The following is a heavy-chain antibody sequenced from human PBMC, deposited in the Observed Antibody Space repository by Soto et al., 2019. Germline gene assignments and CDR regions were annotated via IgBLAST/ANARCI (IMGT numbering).Heavy chain of an antibody. D-gene: IGHD4-4*01. V-gene: IGHV3-23*01. CDR3: ARLVTD. Sequence: EVQLLDSGGALVQAGGSLRLSCATSGFTFSNHAMSWVRQAPGKGLEWVSTFTTSGDFTYYADSVKGRFTISRDNSKSTLYLQMNSLRVEDTAVYYCARLVTDWGQGTLVTVSS. CDR1: GFTFSNHA. CDR2: FTTSGDFT. J-gene: IGHJ4*02.